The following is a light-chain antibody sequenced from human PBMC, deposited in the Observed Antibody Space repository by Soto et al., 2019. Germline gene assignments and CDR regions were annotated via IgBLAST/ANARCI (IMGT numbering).Light chain of an antibody. J-gene: IGKJ2*01. CDR1: QSLSSSY. V-gene: IGKV3-20*01. CDR2: AAS. Sequence: EIVLTQFPGTLSLSPGEGATLSCRPSQSLSSSYLVWYQQKPGQAPRLLIYAASRRATGIPDRFSGSGSATEYTLTISRLEPEDSAVYYCQQQGTFGQGTKLEIK. CDR3: QQQGT.